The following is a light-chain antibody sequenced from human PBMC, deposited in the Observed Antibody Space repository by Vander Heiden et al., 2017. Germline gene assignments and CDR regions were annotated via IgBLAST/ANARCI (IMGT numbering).Light chain of an antibody. Sequence: QSVLTQPPSASGTPRQRVPIPCSGSSSNIGSNYVYWYQQITGTAPKLLIYRNTERPSGVPDRFSGSKSGTSASLAIGGLRSEDEADYFCATWDDTFNGVVFGGGTKLTVL. CDR2: RNT. CDR3: ATWDDTFNGVV. J-gene: IGLJ2*01. CDR1: SSNIGSNY. V-gene: IGLV1-47*01.